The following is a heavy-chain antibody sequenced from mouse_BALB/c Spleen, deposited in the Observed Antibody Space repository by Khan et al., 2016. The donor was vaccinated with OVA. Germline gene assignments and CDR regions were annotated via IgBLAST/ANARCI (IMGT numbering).Heavy chain of an antibody. CDR2: LSYSGVT. D-gene: IGHD1-1*01. Sequence: EVQLQESGPGLVKPSQSLSLTCTVTGYSFTSCYVWNWIRQFPGNKLEWMGYLSYSGVTSYTPSLKSLITINRDTSKNQFFMQLNSVTTEDTATYYCARGNYYGYSFDYWGQGTTLTVSS. V-gene: IGHV3-2*02. CDR3: ARGNYYGYSFDY. J-gene: IGHJ2*01. CDR1: GYSFTSCYV.